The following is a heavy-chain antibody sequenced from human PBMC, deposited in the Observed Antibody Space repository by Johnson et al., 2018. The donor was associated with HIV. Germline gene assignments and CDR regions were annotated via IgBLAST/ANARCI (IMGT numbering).Heavy chain of an antibody. CDR2: IKQDGSEK. D-gene: IGHD3-22*01. J-gene: IGHJ3*02. CDR1: GFTFSSYW. Sequence: VHLVESGGGLVQPGGSLRLSCAASGFTFSSYWMSWVRQAPGKGLEWVANIKQDGSEKYYVDSVKGRFTISRDNAKNSLYLQMNSLRAEDTAVYYCARGRGYYYDSSGYCAFDIWGQGTMVTVSS. CDR3: ARGRGYYYDSSGYCAFDI. V-gene: IGHV3-7*01.